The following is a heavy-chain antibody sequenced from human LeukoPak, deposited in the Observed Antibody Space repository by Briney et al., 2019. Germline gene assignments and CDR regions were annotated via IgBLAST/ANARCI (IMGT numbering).Heavy chain of an antibody. CDR1: GFTFRNSA. Sequence: GGSLRLSCAASGFTFRNSAMSWVRQAPGKGLEWVSGISGSGVSTYYADSVKGRFTISRDNSKNTVYLQMNSLRAEDTAVYYCAKDLGYSSGWYRLYFDYWGQGTLVTVSS. J-gene: IGHJ4*02. V-gene: IGHV3-23*01. CDR2: ISGSGVST. D-gene: IGHD6-19*01. CDR3: AKDLGYSSGWYRLYFDY.